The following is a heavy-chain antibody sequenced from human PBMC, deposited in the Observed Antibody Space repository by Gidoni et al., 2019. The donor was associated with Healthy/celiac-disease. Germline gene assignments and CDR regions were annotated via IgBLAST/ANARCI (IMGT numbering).Heavy chain of an antibody. J-gene: IGHJ6*02. Sequence: EVQLVQSGAEVKKPGESLRISCKGSGYSFTSYWISWVRQMPGNGLEWMGRIDPSDSYTNYSPSFQGHVTISADKSISTAYLQWSSLKASDTAMYYCARHEGDIVVVPAAVYYYYYYGMDVWGQGTTVTVSS. CDR3: ARHEGDIVVVPAAVYYYYYYGMDV. CDR1: GYSFTSYW. D-gene: IGHD2-2*01. V-gene: IGHV5-10-1*03. CDR2: IDPSDSYT.